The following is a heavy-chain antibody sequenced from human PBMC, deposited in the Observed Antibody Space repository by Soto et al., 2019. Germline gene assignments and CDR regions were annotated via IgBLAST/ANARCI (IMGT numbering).Heavy chain of an antibody. V-gene: IGHV1-8*01. CDR1: GYTFTSYH. CDR2: MNPNSGNT. D-gene: IGHD6-6*01. Sequence: QAQLVQSGAEVKKPGASVKVSCKGSGYTFTSYHINWVRQATGQGLEWMGWMNPNSGNTGYAQTLQGRVTMTWDTSISTANMELSSLRFEDTAMYYCARGNISSTKNWLDPWGQGTLVTVSS. J-gene: IGHJ5*02. CDR3: ARGNISSTKNWLDP.